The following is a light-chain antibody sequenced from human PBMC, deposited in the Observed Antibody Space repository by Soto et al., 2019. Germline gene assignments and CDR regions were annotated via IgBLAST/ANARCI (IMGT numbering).Light chain of an antibody. Sequence: EIVLTQSPATLSLSPGERATLSCGASRSVSSYLAWYQQKPGQAPRLLLYDASYRATGIPARFSGSGSGTDLPLPLRSLEPEDFAVYYCQHRSDWPPRLTFGGRHKVELK. CDR1: RSVSSY. CDR3: QHRSDWPPRLT. CDR2: DAS. J-gene: IGKJ4*01. V-gene: IGKV3-11*01.